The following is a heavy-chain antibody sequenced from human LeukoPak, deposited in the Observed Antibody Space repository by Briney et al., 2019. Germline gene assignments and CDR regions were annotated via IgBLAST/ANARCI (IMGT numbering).Heavy chain of an antibody. CDR3: AKSSPRGYGAFDI. D-gene: IGHD2-15*01. Sequence: GESLKISCKGPGYSFTSYWIGWVRQMPGKGLEWMGIIYPGDSDTITRDSPSFQGQVTISADKSISTAFLQWSSLKASDTAMYYCAKSSPRGYGAFDIWGQGTMVTVSS. CDR1: GYSFTSYW. V-gene: IGHV5-51*01. J-gene: IGHJ3*02. CDR2: IYPGDSDTIT.